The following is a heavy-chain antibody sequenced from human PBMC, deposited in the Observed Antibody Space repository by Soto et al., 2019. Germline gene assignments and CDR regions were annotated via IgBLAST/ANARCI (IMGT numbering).Heavy chain of an antibody. CDR3: ARDGGTTRWFDS. V-gene: IGHV4-30-2*01. CDR1: GGYISGGYYS. D-gene: IGHD1-1*01. J-gene: IGHJ5*01. Sequence: SETLSLTCAVSGGYISGGYYSWSWIRQPPGKGLEWIGFIYNSGSTYYNSSLKSRVTISVDRSKNHFFLNLTSVTAADTAVYYCARDGGTTRWFDSWGQGTLVTVSS. CDR2: IYNSGST.